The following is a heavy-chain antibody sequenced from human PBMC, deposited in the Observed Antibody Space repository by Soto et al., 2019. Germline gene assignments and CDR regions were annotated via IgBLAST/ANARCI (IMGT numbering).Heavy chain of an antibody. J-gene: IGHJ4*02. V-gene: IGHV3-21*04. Sequence: VGSLRLSCAASGFTFSSYSMNWVRQAPGKGLEWVSSISSSSSYIYYADSVKGRFTISRDNAKNSLYLQMNSLRAEDTAVYYCATFLEWLLWTDYCGQGTLVTVSS. CDR3: ATFLEWLLWTDY. D-gene: IGHD3-3*01. CDR1: GFTFSSYS. CDR2: ISSSSSYI.